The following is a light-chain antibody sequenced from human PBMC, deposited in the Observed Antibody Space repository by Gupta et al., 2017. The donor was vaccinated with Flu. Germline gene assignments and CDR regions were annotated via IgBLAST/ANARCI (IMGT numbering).Light chain of an antibody. V-gene: IGLV1-47*01. CDR2: KNN. CDR1: GFNIGSNF. J-gene: IGLJ2*01. Sequence: QSVLTQPPSASGTPGQRATISCSGSGFNIGSNFVYWYQQLPGTAPKLLIYKNNQRPSGVPDRISASKSGTSASLAVSGLRSEDEADYYCAAWDDSLSGVVFGGGTKLTVL. CDR3: AAWDDSLSGVV.